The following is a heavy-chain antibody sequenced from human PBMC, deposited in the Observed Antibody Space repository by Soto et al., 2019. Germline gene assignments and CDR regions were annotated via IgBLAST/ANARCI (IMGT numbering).Heavy chain of an antibody. V-gene: IGHV3-53*04. Sequence: EVQLVESGGGLVQPGGSLRLSCAASGFTVSSNDMSWVRQAPGKGLEWVSVIYSDGSTYYADSVKGRFTISRHNSKNTLYLQMNSLRAEDTAVYYCARDPYYDSSGYLASNGMDVWGQGTTVTVSS. J-gene: IGHJ6*02. CDR3: ARDPYYDSSGYLASNGMDV. D-gene: IGHD3-22*01. CDR2: IYSDGST. CDR1: GFTVSSND.